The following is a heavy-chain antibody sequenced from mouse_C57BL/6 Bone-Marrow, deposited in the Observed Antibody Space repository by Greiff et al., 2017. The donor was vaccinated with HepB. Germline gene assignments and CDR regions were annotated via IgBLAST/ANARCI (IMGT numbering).Heavy chain of an antibody. D-gene: IGHD1-1*01. V-gene: IGHV5-17*01. Sequence: EVQLVESGGGLVKPGGSLKLSCAASGFTFSDYGMHWVRQAPEKGLEWVAYISSGSSTIYYADTVKGRFTISGDNAKNTLFLQMTSLRSEDTAMYYCARKLYYYGSSLGYWGQGTTLTVSS. CDR3: ARKLYYYGSSLGY. CDR1: GFTFSDYG. CDR2: ISSGSSTI. J-gene: IGHJ2*01.